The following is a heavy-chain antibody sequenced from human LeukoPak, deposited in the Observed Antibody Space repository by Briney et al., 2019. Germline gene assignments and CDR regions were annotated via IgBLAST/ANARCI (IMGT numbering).Heavy chain of an antibody. Sequence: SETLSLTCAVYGGSFSGYYWSWIRQPPRQGLEWIGEINHSGSTNYNPSLKSRFTISVDKSKNQFSLQLSSVTAADTAAYYCARAPSSGYYYYYYYYMDVWGKGTTVTVSS. CDR2: INHSGST. J-gene: IGHJ6*03. D-gene: IGHD3-22*01. V-gene: IGHV4-34*01. CDR3: ARAPSSGYYYYYYYYMDV. CDR1: GGSFSGYY.